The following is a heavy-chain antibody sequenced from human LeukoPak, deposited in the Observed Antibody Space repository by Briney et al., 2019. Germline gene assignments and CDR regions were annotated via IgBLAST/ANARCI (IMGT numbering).Heavy chain of an antibody. J-gene: IGHJ3*02. V-gene: IGHV4-59*01. Sequence: PSETLSLTCTVSGGSLRSDYWSWIRQPPGKGLEWIGYIYYSGSTNYNPSLKSRVTISVDTSKNQFSLKLSSVTAADTAVYYCAREMIAAAGTEAFDIWGQGTMVTVSS. D-gene: IGHD6-13*01. CDR3: AREMIAAAGTEAFDI. CDR2: IYYSGST. CDR1: GGSLRSDY.